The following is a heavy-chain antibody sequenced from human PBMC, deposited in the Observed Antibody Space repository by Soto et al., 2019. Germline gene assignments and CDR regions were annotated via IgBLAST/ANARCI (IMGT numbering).Heavy chain of an antibody. J-gene: IGHJ6*02. CDR3: ARGCSSTSCYELYHPYYYGMDV. Sequence: EVQLVESGGGLVQPGGSLRLSCAASGFTFSSYDMHWVRQATGKGLEWVSAIGTAGDTYYPGSVKGRFTISRENAKNSLYLQMTSLRAEDTAVYYCARGCSSTSCYELYHPYYYGMDVWGQGTTVTVSS. D-gene: IGHD2-2*01. CDR2: IGTAGDT. V-gene: IGHV3-13*01. CDR1: GFTFSSYD.